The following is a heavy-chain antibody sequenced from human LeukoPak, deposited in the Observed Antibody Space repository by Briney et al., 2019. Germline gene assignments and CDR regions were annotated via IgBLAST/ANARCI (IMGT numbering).Heavy chain of an antibody. D-gene: IGHD2-21*02. V-gene: IGHV4-59*01. J-gene: IGHJ5*02. CDR3: ARVVRGVVTSNWFDP. CDR2: VAYSGSS. Sequence: PSETLSLTCTVSGDSLNTYYWTWIRQTPGKGLEWIGFVAYSGSSNYNPSLKSRVSISIDTSKNRFSLALTSVTPADTAVYYCARVVRGVVTSNWFDPWGQGTLVTVSS. CDR1: GDSLNTYY.